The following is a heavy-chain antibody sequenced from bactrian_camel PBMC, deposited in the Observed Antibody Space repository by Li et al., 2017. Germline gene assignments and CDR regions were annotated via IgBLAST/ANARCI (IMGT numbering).Heavy chain of an antibody. Sequence: QVQLVESGGGSVQTGESLTLSCVAPGYITSSYFMGWLRHQAPGQKREGVAAIERSGKITYADSVLGRFTISQDNAKNTVYLQMNSLKPEDTAMYSCAAKTPPCTVARGFGTYNYWGQGTQVTVS. J-gene: IGHJ4*01. CDR2: IERSGKI. CDR1: GYITSSYF. CDR3: AAKTPPCTVARGFGTYNY. D-gene: IGHD7*01. V-gene: IGHV3S53*01.